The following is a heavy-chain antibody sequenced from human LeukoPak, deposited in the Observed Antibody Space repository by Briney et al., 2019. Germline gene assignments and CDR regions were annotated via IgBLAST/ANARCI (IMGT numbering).Heavy chain of an antibody. D-gene: IGHD6-19*01. CDR3: ARGTVDSSGWYHMDV. J-gene: IGHJ6*03. CDR1: GDSINDYNY. V-gene: IGHV4-4*07. Sequence: PSETLSLTCTVSGDSINDYNYWTWIRQPAGKGLECIGRFSTSGSTNYNPSLKGRVTMSVNTSKSQFSLKLRSVTAADAAVYYCARGTVDSSGWYHMDVWGKGTTVTVSS. CDR2: FSTSGST.